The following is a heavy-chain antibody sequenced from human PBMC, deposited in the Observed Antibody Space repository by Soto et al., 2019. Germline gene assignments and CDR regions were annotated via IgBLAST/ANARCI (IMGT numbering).Heavy chain of an antibody. CDR3: ARTPPQAWILFDY. V-gene: IGHV4-59*01. CDR1: GGSISSYY. Sequence: SETLSLTCTVSGGSISSYYWSWIRQPPGKGLEWIGYVYHSGSTYYNPSLKSRVTISVDRSKNQFSLNLTSVTAADTAVYYCARTPPQAWILFDYWGQGTLVTVS. CDR2: VYHSGST. J-gene: IGHJ4*02. D-gene: IGHD5-18*01.